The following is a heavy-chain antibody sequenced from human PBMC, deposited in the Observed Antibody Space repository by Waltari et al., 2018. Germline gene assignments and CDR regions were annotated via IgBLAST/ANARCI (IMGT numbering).Heavy chain of an antibody. CDR1: GFSFGYTA. CDR3: TKDAYDSPNHYPPTWFDP. Sequence: DVQLAEYGGGLVQPGGSLRLSFVASGFSFGYTAMIWFRQATGKAPEWVAIISGTGDGTFYSNSVRGRFTISRDNSRNTLYLQMNDLKTEDTAVYYCTKDAYDSPNHYPPTWFDPWGHGTLVTVSS. V-gene: IGHV3-23*04. CDR2: ISGTGDGT. D-gene: IGHD3-10*01. J-gene: IGHJ5*02.